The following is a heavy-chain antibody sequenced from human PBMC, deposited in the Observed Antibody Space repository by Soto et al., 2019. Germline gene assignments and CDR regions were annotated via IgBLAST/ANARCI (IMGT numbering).Heavy chain of an antibody. D-gene: IGHD5-12*01. CDR2: IIPSSGTS. V-gene: IGHV1-69*13. Sequence: SVKVSCKASGDTFSTYTITWVRQAPGQGLEWMGGIIPSSGTSNYAQKFQGRVTITADESTSTAYMELSSLRSEDTAVYYCARANSGPTYYYYYGMDVWGQGTTVTVSS. CDR1: GDTFSTYT. CDR3: ARANSGPTYYYYYGMDV. J-gene: IGHJ6*02.